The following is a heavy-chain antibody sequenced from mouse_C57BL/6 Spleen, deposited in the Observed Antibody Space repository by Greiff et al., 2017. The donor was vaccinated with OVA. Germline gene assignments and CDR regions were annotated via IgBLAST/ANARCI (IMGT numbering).Heavy chain of an antibody. Sequence: VQLQQPGAELVKPGASVKMSCKASGYTFTSYWITWVKQRPGQGLEWIGDIYPGSGSTNYNEKFKSKATLTVDTSSSQAYMQRSSLTSEDSAVYYCARDGSSYYYAMDYWGPGTSVTVSS. V-gene: IGHV1-55*01. D-gene: IGHD1-1*01. CDR3: ARDGSSYYYAMDY. CDR2: IYPGSGST. J-gene: IGHJ4*01. CDR1: GYTFTSYW.